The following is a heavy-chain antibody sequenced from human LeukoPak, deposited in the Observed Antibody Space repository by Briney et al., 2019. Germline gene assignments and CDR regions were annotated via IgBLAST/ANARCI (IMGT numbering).Heavy chain of an antibody. V-gene: IGHV3-21*01. CDR2: ISSSSSYI. Sequence: GGSLRLSCAASGFTFSSYSMNWVRQAPGKGLEWVSSISSSSSYIYYADSVEGRFTISRDNAKDSLYLQMNSLRAEDTAVYYCASLARDTATDYWGQGTLVTVSS. D-gene: IGHD5-18*01. CDR1: GFTFSSYS. CDR3: ASLARDTATDY. J-gene: IGHJ4*02.